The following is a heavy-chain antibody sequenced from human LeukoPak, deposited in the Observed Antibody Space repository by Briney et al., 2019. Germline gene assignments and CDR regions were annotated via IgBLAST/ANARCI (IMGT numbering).Heavy chain of an antibody. Sequence: GESLKISCKGSGYSFTSYWIGWVRQMPGKGLEWMGIIYPGDSDTRYSPSFQGQVTISADKSISTAYLQWSSLKASDTVMYYCARVGTSSYYGMDVWGQGTTVTVSS. J-gene: IGHJ6*02. V-gene: IGHV5-51*01. CDR3: ARVGTSSYYGMDV. CDR2: IYPGDSDT. D-gene: IGHD2-2*01. CDR1: GYSFTSYW.